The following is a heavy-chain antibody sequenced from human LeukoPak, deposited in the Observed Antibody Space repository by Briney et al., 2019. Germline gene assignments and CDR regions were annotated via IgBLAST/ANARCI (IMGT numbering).Heavy chain of an antibody. CDR1: GGSFSGYY. CDR2: INHSGST. CDR3: ARALLHENSSGCDY. V-gene: IGHV4-34*01. J-gene: IGHJ4*02. Sequence: SETLSLTCAVYGGSFSGYYWSWIRQPPGRGLEWIGEINHSGSTNYNPSLKSRVTISVDTSKNQFSLKLSSVTAADTAVYYCARALLHENSSGCDYWGQGTLVTVSS. D-gene: IGHD6-19*01.